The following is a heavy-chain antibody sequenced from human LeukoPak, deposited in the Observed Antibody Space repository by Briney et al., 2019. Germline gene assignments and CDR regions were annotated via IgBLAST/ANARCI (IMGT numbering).Heavy chain of an antibody. D-gene: IGHD3-22*01. CDR2: IYPDDSDT. CDR3: ARPNITSYYDSRGYDAFDV. CDR1: GXTFTNYW. Sequence: GESLKISCKGSGXTFTNYWIGWVRQMPGKGLEWMGIIYPDDSDTRYSPSFQGQVTISADKSVSIAYLQWSSLKASDTAMYYCARPNITSYYDSRGYDAFDVWGQGTMVIVSS. J-gene: IGHJ3*01. V-gene: IGHV5-51*01.